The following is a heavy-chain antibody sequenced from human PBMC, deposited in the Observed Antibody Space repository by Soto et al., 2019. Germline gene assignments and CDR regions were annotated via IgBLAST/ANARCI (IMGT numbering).Heavy chain of an antibody. CDR1: GFTFSSYG. Sequence: QVQLVESGGGVVQPGRSLRLSCAASGFTFSSYGMHWVRQAPGKGLEWVAVIWYDGSNKYYADSVKGRFTISRDNSKNTLYLQMNSLRAEDTAVYYCARGGEYMGLYSGYDFGWPLGYWGQGTLVTVSS. J-gene: IGHJ4*02. CDR2: IWYDGSNK. V-gene: IGHV3-33*01. D-gene: IGHD5-12*01. CDR3: ARGGEYMGLYSGYDFGWPLGY.